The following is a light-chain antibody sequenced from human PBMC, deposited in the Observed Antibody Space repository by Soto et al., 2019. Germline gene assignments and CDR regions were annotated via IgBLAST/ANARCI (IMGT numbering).Light chain of an antibody. CDR2: DAS. CDR3: QLRTYWPHT. V-gene: IGKV3-11*01. CDR1: QSVSSS. J-gene: IGKJ2*01. Sequence: EDVLTQSPATLSLSPGERATLSCRASQSVSSSLAWYQQKPGQAPTLLIYDASKRATGIPARFSGSGSGTDFTLTISSLEPEDFAVYYCQLRTYWPHTFGLGTKLEIK.